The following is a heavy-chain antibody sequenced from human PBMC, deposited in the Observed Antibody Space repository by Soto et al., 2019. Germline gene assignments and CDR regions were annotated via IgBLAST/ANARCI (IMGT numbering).Heavy chain of an antibody. CDR1: GFTVSSHY. CDR3: ARRPNYYGMDV. J-gene: IGHJ6*02. Sequence: GSLRLSCAASGFTVSSHYMNWVRQAPGKGLEWVSVIYSGGNTYYADSVKGRFTISRDNSENTLFLQMNSLRAEDTAVYYCARRPNYYGMDVWGQGTTVTVSS. CDR2: IYSGGNT. V-gene: IGHV3-66*01.